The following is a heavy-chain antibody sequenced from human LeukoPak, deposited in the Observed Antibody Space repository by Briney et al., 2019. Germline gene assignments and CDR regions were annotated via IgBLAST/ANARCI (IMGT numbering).Heavy chain of an antibody. CDR1: AFTFNTYG. CDR2: IWYDGSNK. V-gene: IGHV3-33*01. CDR3: VRDSGEIPNTYYYDSSGYLHY. D-gene: IGHD3-22*01. Sequence: GGSLRFSCAAAAFTFNTYGMHWVRQAQGKGLEWVAVIWYDGSNKYYADSVRGRFTISRDNSKNTLYLQMNSLRAEDTAVYFCVRDSGEIPNTYYYDSSGYLHYWGPGTLVTVSS. J-gene: IGHJ4*02.